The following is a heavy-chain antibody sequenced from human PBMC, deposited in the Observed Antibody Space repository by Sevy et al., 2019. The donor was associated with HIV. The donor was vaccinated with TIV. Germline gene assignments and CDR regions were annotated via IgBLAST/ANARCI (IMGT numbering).Heavy chain of an antibody. CDR1: GFTFSSYG. J-gene: IGHJ4*02. CDR2: ISYDGSNK. V-gene: IGHV3-30*18. D-gene: IGHD6-6*01. CDR3: AKDLEEYSSSSDY. Sequence: GGSLRLSCAASGFTFSSYGMHWVRQVPGKGLEWVAVISYDGSNKYYADSVKGRFTISRDNSKNTLYLQMSSLRAEDTAVHFCAKDLEEYSSSSDYWGQGTLVTVSS.